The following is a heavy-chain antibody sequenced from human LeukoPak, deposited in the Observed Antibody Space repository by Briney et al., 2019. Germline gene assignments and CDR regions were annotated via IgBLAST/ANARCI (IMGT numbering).Heavy chain of an antibody. D-gene: IGHD3/OR15-3a*01. CDR1: VGTFSSYA. J-gene: IGHJ4*02. V-gene: IGHV1-69*04. CDR2: IIPILGIA. Sequence: GASVTVSCKASVGTFSSYAISWVRQAPGQGLEWMGRIIPILGIANYAQKFQGRVTITADKSTSTAYMELSSLRSEDTAVYYCARDVGLAGPFDYWGQGTLVTVSS. CDR3: ARDVGLAGPFDY.